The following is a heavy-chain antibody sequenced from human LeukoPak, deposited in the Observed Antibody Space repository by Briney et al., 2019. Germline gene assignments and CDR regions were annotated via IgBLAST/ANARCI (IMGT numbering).Heavy chain of an antibody. J-gene: IGHJ4*02. D-gene: IGHD3-10*01. V-gene: IGHV3-23*01. Sequence: GGSLRLSCAASGFTFSSCAMSWVREAPGKGGEWVSAIRGSGGSTYYADSVKGRFTISRDNSKNTLYLQMNSLRAEDTAVYYCATGPSLAVLLWFGEPDFDYWGQGTLVTVSS. CDR2: IRGSGGST. CDR1: GFTFSSCA. CDR3: ATGPSLAVLLWFGEPDFDY.